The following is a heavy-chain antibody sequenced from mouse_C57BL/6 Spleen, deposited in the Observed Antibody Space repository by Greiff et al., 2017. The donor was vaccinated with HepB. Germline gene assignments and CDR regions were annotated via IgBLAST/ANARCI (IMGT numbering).Heavy chain of an antibody. CDR1: GYSITSGYY. V-gene: IGHV3-6*01. CDR3: ARGSSPVVADYFDY. J-gene: IGHJ2*01. CDR2: ISYDGSN. D-gene: IGHD1-1*01. Sequence: ESGPGLVKPSQSLSLTCSVTGYSITSGYYWNWIRQFPGNKLEWMGYISYDGSNNYNPSLKNRISITRDTSKNQFFLKLNSVTTEDTATYYCARGSSPVVADYFDYWGQGTTLTVSS.